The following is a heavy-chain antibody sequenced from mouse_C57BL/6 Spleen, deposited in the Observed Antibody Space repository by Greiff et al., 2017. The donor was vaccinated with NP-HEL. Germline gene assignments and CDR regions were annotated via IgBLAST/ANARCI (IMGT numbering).Heavy chain of an antibody. J-gene: IGHJ1*03. CDR2: INPNNGGT. D-gene: IGHD1-3*01. CDR3: ARGSGNYWYFDV. Sequence: EVQLQQSGPELVKPGASVKISCKASGYTFTDYYMNWVKQSHGKSLEWIGDINPNNGGTSYNQKFKGKATLTVDKSSSTAYMELRSLTSEDSAVYYCARGSGNYWYFDVWGTGTTVTVSS. V-gene: IGHV1-26*01. CDR1: GYTFTDYY.